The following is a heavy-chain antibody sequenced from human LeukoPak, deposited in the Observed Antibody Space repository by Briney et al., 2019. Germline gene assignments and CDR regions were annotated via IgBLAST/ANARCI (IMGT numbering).Heavy chain of an antibody. Sequence: GASVKVSCKASGYTFTSYGFSWVRQAPGQGLEWMGWISAYNGNTNYAQKLQGRVTMTTDTSTSIVYMELRSLGSDDTAVYYCARGRDSQWLLPPFEYWGQGTLVTVSS. CDR2: ISAYNGNT. CDR3: ARGRDSQWLLPPFEY. D-gene: IGHD6-19*01. CDR1: GYTFTSYG. V-gene: IGHV1-18*01. J-gene: IGHJ4*02.